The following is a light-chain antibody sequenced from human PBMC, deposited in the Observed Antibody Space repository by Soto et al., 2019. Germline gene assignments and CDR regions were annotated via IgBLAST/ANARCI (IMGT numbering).Light chain of an antibody. Sequence: QSALTQPPSASGSPGQSVTISCTGTSSDVGAYNYVSWYQQHPGKAPKLMISEVSERPSGVPDRFSGSKSGNTASLTVSGLQAGDEADYYCSSYAGSYTNVIFGGGTKLTVL. V-gene: IGLV2-8*01. J-gene: IGLJ2*01. CDR1: SSDVGAYNY. CDR3: SSYAGSYTNVI. CDR2: EVS.